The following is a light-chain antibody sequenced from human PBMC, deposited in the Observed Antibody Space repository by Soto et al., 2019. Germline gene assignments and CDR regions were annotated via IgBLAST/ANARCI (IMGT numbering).Light chain of an antibody. CDR3: SSYAGGSYV. CDR2: EVS. CDR1: SRDVGGHNY. V-gene: IGLV2-8*01. J-gene: IGLJ1*01. Sequence: QSVLTQPPSASWSPGQSVTISCTGTSRDVGGHNYVSWYQQHPGKAPKFMIYEVSKRPSGVPDRFSGSKSGNTASLTVSGLQAEDEADYYCSSYAGGSYVFGTGTKVTVL.